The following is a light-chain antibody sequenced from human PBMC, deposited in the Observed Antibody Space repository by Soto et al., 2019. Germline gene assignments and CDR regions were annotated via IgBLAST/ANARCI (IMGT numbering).Light chain of an antibody. J-gene: IGKJ1*01. V-gene: IGKV3-20*01. CDR2: GAS. CDR3: QQYGSPVT. Sequence: EIVLTQSPGTLSLSPGERATLSCRASQSVSSSYLAWYQQKPGQAPRLLIHGASSRATGIPDRFSGSGSGTDFTLTISRLEPEDFAVYYCQQYGSPVTFGQGTKV. CDR1: QSVSSSY.